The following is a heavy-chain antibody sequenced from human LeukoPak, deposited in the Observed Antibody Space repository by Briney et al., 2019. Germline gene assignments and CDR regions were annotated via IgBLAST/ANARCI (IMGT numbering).Heavy chain of an antibody. J-gene: IGHJ4*02. CDR2: IKSKTDGGTT. V-gene: IGHV3-15*01. CDR1: GFTFSNAW. D-gene: IGHD4-17*01. CDR3: TTEVPVTTVDY. Sequence: GGSLRLSCAASGFTFSNAWMSWVRQAPGKGLEWVGRIKSKTDGGTTDYAAPVKGRFTISRDDSKNTLYLQMNSLKTGDTAVYYCTTEVPVTTVDYWGQGTLVTVSS.